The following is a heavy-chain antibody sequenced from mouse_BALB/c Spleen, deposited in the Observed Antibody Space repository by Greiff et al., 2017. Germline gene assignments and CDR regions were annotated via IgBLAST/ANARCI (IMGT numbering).Heavy chain of an antibody. CDR2: IRLKSDNYAT. J-gene: IGHJ1*01. Sequence: EVKLQESGGGLVQPGGSMKLSCVASGFTFSSYWMSWVRQSPEKGLEWVAEIRLKSDNYATHYAESVKGKFTISRDDSKSRLYLQMNSLRAEDTGSYYCTRPYYYGSYWYFDVWGAGTTVTVSS. CDR3: TRPYYYGSYWYFDV. V-gene: IGHV6-6*02. D-gene: IGHD1-1*01. CDR1: GFTFSSYW.